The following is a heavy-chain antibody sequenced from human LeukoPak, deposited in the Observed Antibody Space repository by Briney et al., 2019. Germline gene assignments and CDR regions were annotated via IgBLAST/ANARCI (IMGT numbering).Heavy chain of an antibody. Sequence: PSETLSLTCAVYGGSFSGYYWSWIRQPPGKGLEWIGEINHSGSTNYNPSLKSRVTISVDTSKNQFSLKLSSVTAADTAVYYCARDPGYSNYYGGSTNWFDPWGQGTLVTVSS. V-gene: IGHV4-34*01. CDR3: ARDPGYSNYYGGSTNWFDP. CDR2: INHSGST. J-gene: IGHJ5*02. D-gene: IGHD4-11*01. CDR1: GGSFSGYY.